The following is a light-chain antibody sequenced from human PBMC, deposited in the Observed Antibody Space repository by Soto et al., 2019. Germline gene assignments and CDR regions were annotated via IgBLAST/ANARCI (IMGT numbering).Light chain of an antibody. CDR2: GNS. J-gene: IGLJ1*01. CDR3: QSYDSTLSACV. V-gene: IGLV1-40*03. CDR1: SSNIGAGYG. Sequence: QSVVTQPPSVSGAPGQRVTISCTGSSSNIGAGYGVHWYRQLPGTAPKLLIYGNSNRPSGVPDRFSGSKSGASASLAITGLQPEDEADYYCQSYDSTLSACVFGSATKLTVL.